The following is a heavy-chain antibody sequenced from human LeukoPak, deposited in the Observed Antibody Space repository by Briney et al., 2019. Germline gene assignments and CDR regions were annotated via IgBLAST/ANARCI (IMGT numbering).Heavy chain of an antibody. V-gene: IGHV1-18*01. CDR3: ASLVAGTHHY. Sequence: ASVKVSCKASGYTFTSYGISWVRQAPGQGLEWMGWISAYNGNTNYVQKLQGRVTMTTDASTSTAYMELRSLRSDDTAVYYCASLVAGTHHYWGQGTLVTVSS. D-gene: IGHD6-13*01. J-gene: IGHJ4*02. CDR1: GYTFTSYG. CDR2: ISAYNGNT.